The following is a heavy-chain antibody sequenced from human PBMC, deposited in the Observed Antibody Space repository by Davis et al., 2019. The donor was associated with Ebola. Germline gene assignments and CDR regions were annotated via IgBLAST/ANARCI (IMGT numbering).Heavy chain of an antibody. D-gene: IGHD2-8*01. J-gene: IGHJ4*02. CDR3: AKEVVLMVYLEYYFDY. CDR1: GFTFSSYG. V-gene: IGHV3-30*18. CDR2: ISYDGSNK. Sequence: GESLKISCAASGFTFSSYGMHWVRQAPGKGLEWVAVISYDGSNKYYADSVKGRFTISRDNSKNTLYLQMNSLRAEDTAVYYCAKEVVLMVYLEYYFDYWGQGTLVTVSS.